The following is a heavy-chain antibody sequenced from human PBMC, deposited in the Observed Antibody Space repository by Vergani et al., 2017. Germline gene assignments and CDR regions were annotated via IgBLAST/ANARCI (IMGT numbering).Heavy chain of an antibody. CDR2: INPSGGHT. CDR3: ARGEYGILTGYRY. D-gene: IGHD3-9*01. CDR1: GYTFSNYY. J-gene: IGHJ4*02. Sequence: QVQLVQSGAEVKKSGASVKVSCKTSGYTFSNYYMHWVRQAPGQGLEWMGIINPSGGHTNYAQKFQGRVTMTRDTSTSTVYMELSSLRSEDTAIYYCARGEYGILTGYRYWGQGTLVTVSA. V-gene: IGHV1-46*03.